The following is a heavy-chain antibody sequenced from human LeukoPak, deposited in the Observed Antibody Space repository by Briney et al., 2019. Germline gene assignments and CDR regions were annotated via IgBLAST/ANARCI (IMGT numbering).Heavy chain of an antibody. Sequence: SETLSLTCTVSGGSISSYYWSWLRQPPGKGLEWIGYIYYSGSTNYNPSLKSRVTISVDTSKNQFSLTLSSVTAADTAVYYCAREHNWNYVAYFQHWGQGTLVTVS. CDR3: AREHNWNYVAYFQH. D-gene: IGHD1-7*01. J-gene: IGHJ1*01. CDR2: IYYSGST. CDR1: GGSISSYY. V-gene: IGHV4-59*01.